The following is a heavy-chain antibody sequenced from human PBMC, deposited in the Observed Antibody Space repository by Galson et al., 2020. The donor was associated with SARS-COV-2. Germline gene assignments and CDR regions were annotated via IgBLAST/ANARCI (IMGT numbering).Heavy chain of an antibody. V-gene: IGHV3-30*18. D-gene: IGHD3-10*01. CDR2: ISDDGTNT. J-gene: IGHJ4*02. CDR1: GFTFSNFA. CDR3: AKSLWFGEILSPFDY. Sequence: GESLKISCAASGFTFSNFAMHWVRQAPGQGLEWVAVISDDGTNTYYRDSVKGRFSISRDNSKNTLYLQMNSLRVEDTAVYHCAKSLWFGEILSPFDYWGQGAQATVSS.